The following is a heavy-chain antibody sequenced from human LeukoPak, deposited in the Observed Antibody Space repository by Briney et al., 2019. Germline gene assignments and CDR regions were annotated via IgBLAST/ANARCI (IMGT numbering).Heavy chain of an antibody. CDR2: IYTSGST. V-gene: IGHV4-4*07. Sequence: SETLSLTCTVSGGSISSYYWSWIRQAAGKGLAWIGRIYTSGSTNYNPSLKSRVTISVDKSKNQFSLKLSSVTAADTAVYYCARVTLAAAAYYFDYWGQGTLVTVSS. CDR3: ARVTLAAAAYYFDY. CDR1: GGSISSYY. D-gene: IGHD2-15*01. J-gene: IGHJ4*02.